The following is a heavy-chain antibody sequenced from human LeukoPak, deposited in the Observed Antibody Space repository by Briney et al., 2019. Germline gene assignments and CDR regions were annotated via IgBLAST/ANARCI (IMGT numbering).Heavy chain of an antibody. Sequence: GGSLRLSCAASGFTFSTNGMHWVRQAPGKGLEWVAVISYDEKTQYYADSVKGRFTISRDNSKNTLYLQMNSLRAEDTAVYYCAKEYCGGGRCNDDFFDYWGQGTLVTVYS. D-gene: IGHD2-15*01. CDR2: ISYDEKTQ. CDR1: GFTFSTNG. V-gene: IGHV3-30*18. CDR3: AKEYCGGGRCNDDFFDY. J-gene: IGHJ4*02.